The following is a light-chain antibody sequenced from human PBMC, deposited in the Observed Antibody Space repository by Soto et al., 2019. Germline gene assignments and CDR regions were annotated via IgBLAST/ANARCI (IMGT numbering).Light chain of an antibody. J-gene: IGKJ4*01. CDR3: QQANSFPLT. CDR2: AAS. CDR1: QDISSW. Sequence: DIQMTQSPSSVSASVGDRVTITCRASQDISSWLAWYQQKPGKAPKLLIYAASSLHSGVPARFSGSDSGTDFTLTISSVQPEDSATYYCQQANSFPLTFVGGTKVEI. V-gene: IGKV1-12*01.